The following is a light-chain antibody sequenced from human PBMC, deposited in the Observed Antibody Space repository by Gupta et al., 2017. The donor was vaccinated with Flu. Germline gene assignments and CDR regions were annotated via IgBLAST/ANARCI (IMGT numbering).Light chain of an antibody. CDR3: QQYGSPPWT. CDR2: GAS. CDR1: EDIYNSH. V-gene: IGKV3-20*01. Sequence: EVVLTQSPGTLSLSPGERGALSCRASEDIYNSHLAWYQQKPGQAPRLLIYGASNRATGIPDRFSGSGSETDFSHTIERLEPEDSAVYFCQQYGSPPWTFGQGTRV. J-gene: IGKJ1*01.